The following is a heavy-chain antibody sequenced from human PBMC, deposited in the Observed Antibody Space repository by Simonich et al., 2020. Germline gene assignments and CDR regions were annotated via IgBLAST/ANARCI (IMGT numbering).Heavy chain of an antibody. Sequence: QVQLVQSGAEVKKPGASVKVSCKASGYTFTVYYMHWVRQAPGQRLKWKGWINPNSCCTNYAQKFQGRVTMTRDTSISTAYMELSRLRSYDTAVYYCARDPVVPAAIRNAFDIWGQGTMVTVSS. CDR2: INPNSCCT. J-gene: IGHJ3*02. D-gene: IGHD2-2*01. CDR1: GYTFTVYY. CDR3: ARDPVVPAAIRNAFDI. V-gene: IGHV1-2*02.